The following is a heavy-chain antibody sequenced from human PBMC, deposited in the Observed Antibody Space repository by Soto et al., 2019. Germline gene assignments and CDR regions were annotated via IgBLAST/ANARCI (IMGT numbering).Heavy chain of an antibody. D-gene: IGHD3-3*01. CDR2: ISAYNGNT. CDR3: AGELYDFWSGYYKGDYYYYGMDV. CDR1: GYTFTSYG. V-gene: IGHV1-18*01. J-gene: IGHJ6*02. Sequence: QVQLVQSGAEVKKPGASVKVSCKASGYTFTSYGISWVRQAPGQGLEWMGWISAYNGNTNYAQKLQGRVTMTTDTSTSTAYMELRSLRSDDTAVYYCAGELYDFWSGYYKGDYYYYGMDVWGQGTTVTVSS.